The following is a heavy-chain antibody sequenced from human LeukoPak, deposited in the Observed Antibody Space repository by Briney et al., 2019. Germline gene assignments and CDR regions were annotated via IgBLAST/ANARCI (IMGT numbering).Heavy chain of an antibody. V-gene: IGHV4-59*01. D-gene: IGHD1-26*01. CDR1: GGSLSSYY. CDR3: ASLRERSYYARGFDY. Sequence: SETLSLTCTVSGGSLSSYYWSWIRQPPGKGLEWIGYIYYSGSTNYNPSLKSRVTISVDTSKNQFSLKLSSVTAADTAVYYCASLRERSYYARGFDYWGQGPLVTVSS. J-gene: IGHJ4*02. CDR2: IYYSGST.